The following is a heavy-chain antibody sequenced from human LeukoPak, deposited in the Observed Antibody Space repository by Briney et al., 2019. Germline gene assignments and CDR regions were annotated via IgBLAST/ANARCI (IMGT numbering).Heavy chain of an antibody. D-gene: IGHD3-10*01. V-gene: IGHV4-30-2*01. Sequence: SSETLSLTCTVSGGSISSGGYYWSWIRQPPGKGLEWIGYIYHSGSTYYNPSLKSRVTISVDRSKNQFSLKLSSVTAADTAVYYCARGGYYGSGSYRPENWFDPWGQGTLVTVSS. J-gene: IGHJ5*02. CDR3: ARGGYYGSGSYRPENWFDP. CDR1: GGSISSGGYY. CDR2: IYHSGST.